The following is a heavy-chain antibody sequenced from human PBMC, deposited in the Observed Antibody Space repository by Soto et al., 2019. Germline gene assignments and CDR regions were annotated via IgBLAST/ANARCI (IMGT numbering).Heavy chain of an antibody. CDR2: ISSSSSYI. D-gene: IGHD6-19*01. V-gene: IGHV3-21*01. CDR1: GFTFSSYS. Sequence: PGGSLRLSCAASGFTFSSYSMNWVRQAPGKGLEWVSSISSSSSYIYYADSVKGRFTISRDNAKNSLYLQMNSLRAEDTAVYYCASIHLPGYSSGWYNFDYWGQGTLVTVSS. J-gene: IGHJ4*02. CDR3: ASIHLPGYSSGWYNFDY.